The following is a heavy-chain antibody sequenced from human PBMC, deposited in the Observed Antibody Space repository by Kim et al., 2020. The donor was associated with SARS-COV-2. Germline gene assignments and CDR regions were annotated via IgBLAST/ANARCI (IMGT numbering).Heavy chain of an antibody. CDR2: ISAGVGNT. CDR1: GFTISGSA. V-gene: IGHV3-23*01. CDR3: ATPSSTFKSPT. Sequence: GGSLRLSCAASGFTISGSAMSWVRQAPGKGLEWVSFISAGVGNTYYADSVKGRFTISRDTSKNTLFLQMSSLRADDTAIYYCATPSSTFKSPTWGQGTLV. D-gene: IGHD6-6*01. J-gene: IGHJ4*02.